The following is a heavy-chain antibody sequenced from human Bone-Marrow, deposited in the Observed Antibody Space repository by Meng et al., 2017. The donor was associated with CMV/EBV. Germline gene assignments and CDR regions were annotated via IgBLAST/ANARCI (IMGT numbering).Heavy chain of an antibody. Sequence: SETLSLTCTVSGGSISSYYWSWIRQPPGKGLEWIGYIYYSGSTNYNPSLKSRVTISVDTSKNQFSLKLSSVTAADTAVYYCARGYILRSIVVVIAMGLTYWGQGTLVTVSS. V-gene: IGHV4-59*01. CDR2: IYYSGST. CDR1: GGSISSYY. D-gene: IGHD2-21*01. J-gene: IGHJ4*02. CDR3: ARGYILRSIVVVIAMGLTY.